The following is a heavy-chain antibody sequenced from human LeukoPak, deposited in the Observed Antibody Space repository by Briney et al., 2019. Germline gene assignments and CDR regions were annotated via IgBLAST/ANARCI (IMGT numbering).Heavy chain of an antibody. J-gene: IGHJ4*02. CDR2: ISGSGGST. CDR3: AKGSYYDSSGSFYFDY. V-gene: IGHV3-23*01. CDR1: GFTFSSYA. D-gene: IGHD3-22*01. Sequence: GGSLRLSCAASGFTFSSYAMSWVRQAPGKGLEWVSAISGSGGSTYYADSVKGRFTISRDNSKNTLYVQVNSLGTEDTAAYYCAKGSYYDSSGSFYFDYWGQGTLVAVSS.